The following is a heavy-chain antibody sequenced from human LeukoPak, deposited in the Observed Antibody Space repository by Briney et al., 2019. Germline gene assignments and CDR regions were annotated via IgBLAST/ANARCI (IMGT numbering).Heavy chain of an antibody. D-gene: IGHD3-10*01. J-gene: IGHJ5*02. CDR2: INPNSGGT. Sequence: GASVKVSCKASGYTFTGYYMHWVRQAPGQGLEWMGWINPNSGGTNYAQKFQGRVTMTRDTSISTAYMEPSRLRSDDTAVYYCARDISNVRGIWFDPWGQGTLVTVSS. CDR1: GYTFTGYY. CDR3: ARDISNVRGIWFDP. V-gene: IGHV1-2*02.